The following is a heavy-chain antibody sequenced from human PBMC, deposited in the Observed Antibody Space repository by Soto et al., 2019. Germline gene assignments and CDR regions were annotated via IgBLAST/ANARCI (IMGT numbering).Heavy chain of an antibody. CDR1: GFTFSSYS. CDR2: ISSSSSYI. D-gene: IGHD6-6*01. CDR3: ARGGAAHNWFDP. V-gene: IGHV3-21*01. Sequence: GGSLRLSCAASGFTFSSYSMNWVRQAPGKGLEWVSSISSSSSYIYYADSVKGRFTISRDNAKNSLYLQMNSLRAEDTAVYYCARGGAAHNWFDPWGQGTLVTVS. J-gene: IGHJ5*02.